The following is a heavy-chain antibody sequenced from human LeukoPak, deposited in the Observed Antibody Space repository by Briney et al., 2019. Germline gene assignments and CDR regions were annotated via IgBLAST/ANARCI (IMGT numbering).Heavy chain of an antibody. CDR3: VRLQHFGDPH. J-gene: IGHJ4*02. CDR1: GDSMSNINSY. Sequence: SDTLSLTCTVSGDSMSNINSYWAWNRQPPGKGLEWIGSIYYDGKTYYSPSLRSRVTVSADTSKSQFSLKLSSVTAADTAVYFCVRLQHFGDPHWGQGTLVTVST. V-gene: IGHV4-39*01. CDR2: IYYDGKT. D-gene: IGHD4-17*01.